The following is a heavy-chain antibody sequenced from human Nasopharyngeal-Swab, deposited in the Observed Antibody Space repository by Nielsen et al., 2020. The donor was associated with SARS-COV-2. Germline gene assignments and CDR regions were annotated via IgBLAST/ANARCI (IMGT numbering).Heavy chain of an antibody. Sequence: GSLRLSCTVSGGSISSSSYYWGWIRQPPGKGPEWIGSIYYSGSTYYNPSLKSRVTISVDTSKHQFSLKLSSVTAADTAVYYCARERGRGGIWNYYYYYMDVWGKGTTVTVSS. J-gene: IGHJ6*03. V-gene: IGHV4-39*07. CDR3: ARERGRGGIWNYYYYYMDV. CDR2: IYYSGST. D-gene: IGHD3-10*01. CDR1: GGSISSSSYY.